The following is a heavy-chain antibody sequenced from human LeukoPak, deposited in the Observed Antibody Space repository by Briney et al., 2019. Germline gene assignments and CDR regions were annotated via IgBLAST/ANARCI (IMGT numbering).Heavy chain of an antibody. Sequence: GRSLRLSCAASGFTFSSYGMHWVRQAPGKGLEWVAVIWYDGSNKYYADSVKGRFTISRDNSKNTLYLQMNSLRAGDTAVYYCARDHYDFWSGYPYDYYYGMDVWGQGTTVTVSS. J-gene: IGHJ6*02. V-gene: IGHV3-33*01. D-gene: IGHD3-3*01. CDR1: GFTFSSYG. CDR3: ARDHYDFWSGYPYDYYYGMDV. CDR2: IWYDGSNK.